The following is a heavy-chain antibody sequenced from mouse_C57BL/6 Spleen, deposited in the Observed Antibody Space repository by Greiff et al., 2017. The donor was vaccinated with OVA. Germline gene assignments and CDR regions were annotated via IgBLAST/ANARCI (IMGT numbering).Heavy chain of an antibody. CDR2: ISSGSSTI. CDR1: GFTFSDYG. CDR3: AREYDYDEGYFDV. Sequence: EVMLVESGGGLVKPGGSLKLSCAASGFTFSDYGMHWVRQAPEKGLEWVAYISSGSSTIYYADTVKGRYTISRDNAKNTLCLQMTSLRSEDTDMYYCAREYDYDEGYFDVWGTGTTVTVSS. V-gene: IGHV5-17*01. J-gene: IGHJ1*03. D-gene: IGHD2-4*01.